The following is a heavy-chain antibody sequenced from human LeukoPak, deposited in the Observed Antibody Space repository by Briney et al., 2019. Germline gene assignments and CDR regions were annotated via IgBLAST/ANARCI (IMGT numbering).Heavy chain of an antibody. CDR2: INPNSGGT. D-gene: IGHD6-13*01. CDR1: GYTFTGYY. Sequence: ASVKVSCKASGYTFTGYYMHWVRQAPGPGLEWMGWINPNSGGTNYAQKFQGRVTMTRDTSISTAYMELSRLRSDDKAVYYCARVGPVSSSWYYDYWGQGTLVTVSS. CDR3: ARVGPVSSSWYYDY. J-gene: IGHJ4*02. V-gene: IGHV1-2*02.